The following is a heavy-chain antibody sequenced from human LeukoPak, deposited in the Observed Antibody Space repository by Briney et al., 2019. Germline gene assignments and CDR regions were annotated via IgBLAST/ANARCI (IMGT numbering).Heavy chain of an antibody. CDR3: ARVVEIAVAGPGY. CDR2: IKQDGSEK. CDR1: GITFRNYW. V-gene: IGHV3-7*01. Sequence: GGSLRLSCAASGITFRNYWMSWVRQAPGKGLEWVANIKQDGSEKYYMDSVKGRFTISRDNAKNSLYLQMNSLRAEDTAVYYCARVVEIAVAGPGYWGQGTLVTVSS. J-gene: IGHJ4*02. D-gene: IGHD6-19*01.